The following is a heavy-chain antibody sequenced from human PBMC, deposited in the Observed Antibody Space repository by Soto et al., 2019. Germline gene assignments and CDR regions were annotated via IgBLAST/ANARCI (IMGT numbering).Heavy chain of an antibody. V-gene: IGHV3-33*01. J-gene: IGHJ5*02. D-gene: IGHD4-17*01. CDR3: ARGTTTVTINWFDP. CDR2: IWYDGSNK. Sequence: GGSLRLSCAASGFTFSSYGMHWVRQAPGKGLEWVAVIWYDGSNKYYADSVKGRSTISRDNSKNTLYLQMNSLRAEDTAVYYCARGTTTVTINWFDPWGQGTLVTVSS. CDR1: GFTFSSYG.